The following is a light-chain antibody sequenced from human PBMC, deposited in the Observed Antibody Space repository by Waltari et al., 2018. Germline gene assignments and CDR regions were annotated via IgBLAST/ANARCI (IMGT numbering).Light chain of an antibody. V-gene: IGKV3D-15*01. CDR2: RAS. CDR3: QQYNIWPWT. Sequence: EVVMTQSPATLSVSPGERVSLPFRASPSAKTSLAWYQQTPGQAPRLLISRASTRAAGVPDRFSGSGSGTEFTLTISSLQSEDSAIYYCQQYNIWPWTFGPGTNVDIK. J-gene: IGKJ1*01. CDR1: PSAKTS.